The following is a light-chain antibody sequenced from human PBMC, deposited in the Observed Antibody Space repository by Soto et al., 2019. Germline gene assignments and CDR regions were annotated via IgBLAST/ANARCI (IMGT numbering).Light chain of an antibody. CDR3: QQYYSYPLLT. J-gene: IGKJ4*01. CDR2: DAS. CDR1: QGISSY. Sequence: AIRMTQSPSSLSASTGDRVTITCRASQGISSYLAWYQQKPGKAPKLLIYDASTLQSGVPSRFSGSGSGTDFTLTISCLQSEDFATYYCQQYYSYPLLTFGGGTKVEIK. V-gene: IGKV1-8*01.